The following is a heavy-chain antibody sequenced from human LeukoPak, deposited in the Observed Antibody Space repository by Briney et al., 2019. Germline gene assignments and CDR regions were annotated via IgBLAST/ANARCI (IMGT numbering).Heavy chain of an antibody. D-gene: IGHD3-9*01. CDR3: ARAVPYDILTGSNWFDP. J-gene: IGHJ5*02. CDR2: IYHSGST. Sequence: PSGTLSLTCAVSGGSISSSNWWSWVRQPPGKGLGWIGEIYHSGSTNYNPPLKSRVTISVDKSKNQFSLKLSSVTAADTAVYYCARAVPYDILTGSNWFDPWGQGTLVTVSS. V-gene: IGHV4-4*02. CDR1: GGSISSSNW.